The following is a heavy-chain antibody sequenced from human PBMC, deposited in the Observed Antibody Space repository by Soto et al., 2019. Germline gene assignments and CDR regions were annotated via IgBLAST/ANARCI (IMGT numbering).Heavy chain of an antibody. J-gene: IGHJ5*02. Sequence: SETLSLPCTFSGGSISSGGYYWSWIGQHPGKGLEWIGYIYYSGSTYYNPSLKSRVTISVDTSKNQFSLKLSSVTAADTAVYYCARFSDSSGYYPTPGNWFDPWGQGTLVTVSS. D-gene: IGHD3-22*01. CDR2: IYYSGST. CDR1: GGSISSGGYY. V-gene: IGHV4-31*03. CDR3: ARFSDSSGYYPTPGNWFDP.